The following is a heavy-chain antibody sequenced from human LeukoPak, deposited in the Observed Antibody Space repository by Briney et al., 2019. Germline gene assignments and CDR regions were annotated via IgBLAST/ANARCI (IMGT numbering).Heavy chain of an antibody. D-gene: IGHD2-15*01. Sequence: PGGSLRLSCAASGFTFNNYWIHWVRQVPGKDLVWVSRIDGDASRTNYADSVKGRFTISRDNVKNMVYLQMSSLTVEDTGVYYCARYCNGDTCDGALDLWGQGTLVTVSS. CDR1: GFTFNNYW. CDR3: ARYCNGDTCDGALDL. J-gene: IGHJ3*01. CDR2: IDGDASRT. V-gene: IGHV3-74*01.